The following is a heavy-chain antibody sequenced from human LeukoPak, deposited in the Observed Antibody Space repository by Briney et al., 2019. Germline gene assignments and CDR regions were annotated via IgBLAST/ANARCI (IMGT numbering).Heavy chain of an antibody. Sequence: GRSLRLSCTASGFTFREYAMSWLRRARGRGVEWVGFIRRRAYGGTTEYAASVKGRFTISRDDSKSIAYLQMNSLKTEDTAVYYCTRGSIVVVVAATLGEIDYWGQGTLVTVSS. CDR2: IRRRAYGGTT. D-gene: IGHD2-15*01. V-gene: IGHV3-49*03. CDR3: TRGSIVVVVAATLGEIDY. CDR1: GFTFREYA. J-gene: IGHJ4*02.